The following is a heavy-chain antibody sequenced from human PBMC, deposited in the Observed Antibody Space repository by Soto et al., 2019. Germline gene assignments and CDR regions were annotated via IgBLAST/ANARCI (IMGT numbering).Heavy chain of an antibody. D-gene: IGHD1-1*01. CDR3: ANPIPKTGTTFGF. V-gene: IGHV3-23*01. CDR1: GFTFGSYA. Sequence: GGSLRLSCAASGFTFGSYAMSWVRQAPGKGLDWVSAISGSGDDTFYADSMKGRFTISRDNSKDTLYLQINSLRAEDTAVYYCANPIPKTGTTFGFWGQGTLVTVSS. CDR2: ISGSGDDT. J-gene: IGHJ4*02.